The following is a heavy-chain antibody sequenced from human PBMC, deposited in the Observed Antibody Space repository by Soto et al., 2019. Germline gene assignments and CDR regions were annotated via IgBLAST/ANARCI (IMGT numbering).Heavy chain of an antibody. V-gene: IGHV4-31*03. D-gene: IGHD4-17*01. CDR3: ARRYGDYSYFDY. CDR2: IYYSGST. J-gene: IGHJ4*02. CDR1: GGSISSGGYY. Sequence: SETLSLTCTVSGGSISSGGYYWSWIRQHPGKGLEWIGYIYYSGSTYYNPSLKSRVTISVDTSKNQFSLKLSSVTAADTAVYYCARRYGDYSYFDYWGQGTLVTVSS.